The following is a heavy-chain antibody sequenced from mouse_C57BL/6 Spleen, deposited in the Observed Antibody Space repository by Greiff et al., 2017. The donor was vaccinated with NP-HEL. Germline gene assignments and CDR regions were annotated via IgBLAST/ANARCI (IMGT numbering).Heavy chain of an antibody. D-gene: IGHD2-3*01. CDR1: GYTFTSYW. J-gene: IGHJ4*01. V-gene: IGHV1-53*01. CDR2: INPRNGGT. Sequence: QVQLQQSGTELVKPGASVKLSCKASGYTFTSYWMHWVKQRPGQGLEWIGNINPRNGGTNYNEKFKSKATLTVDKSSSTAYMQLSSLTSEDSAVYYCARKGDGYYVDYYAMDYWGQGTSVTVSS. CDR3: ARKGDGYYVDYYAMDY.